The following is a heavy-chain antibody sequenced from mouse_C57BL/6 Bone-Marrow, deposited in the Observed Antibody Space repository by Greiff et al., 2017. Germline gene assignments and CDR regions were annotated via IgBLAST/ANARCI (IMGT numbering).Heavy chain of an antibody. Sequence: VQLKQSGAELVRPGASVKLSCTASGFNIKDDYMHWVKQRPEQGLEWIGWIDPENGDTEYASKFQGKATITADTSSNTAYLQLSSLTSEDTAVYYCTRYLYFDVWGTGTTVTVSS. D-gene: IGHD5-1-1*01. CDR1: GFNIKDDY. CDR3: TRYLYFDV. V-gene: IGHV14-4*01. CDR2: IDPENGDT. J-gene: IGHJ1*03.